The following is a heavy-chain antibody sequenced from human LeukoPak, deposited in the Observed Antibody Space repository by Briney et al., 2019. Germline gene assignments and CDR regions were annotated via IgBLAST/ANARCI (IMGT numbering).Heavy chain of an antibody. V-gene: IGHV1-2*02. CDR2: INPNSGGT. CDR1: GYTFTGYY. CDR3: ARGPFIGNWFDP. D-gene: IGHD3-16*02. Sequence: ASVKVSCKASGYTFTGYYMHWVRQAPGQGLEWMGWINPNSGGTNYAQKFQGRVTMTGDTPISTAYMELSRLRSDDTAVYYCARGPFIGNWFDPWGQGTLVTVSS. J-gene: IGHJ5*02.